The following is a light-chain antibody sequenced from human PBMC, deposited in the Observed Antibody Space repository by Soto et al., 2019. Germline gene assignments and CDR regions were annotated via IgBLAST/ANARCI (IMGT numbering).Light chain of an antibody. CDR2: AAS. CDR3: QQSYSAPRT. Sequence: DIQMTQSPSSLSASVGDRVTITCRASQRISSYLNWYQQKPGKAPKILIYAASNLQSGVPSRFSGSGSGTDFTLTISSLQPEDFATYYCQQSYSAPRTFGQGTKVEI. CDR1: QRISSY. J-gene: IGKJ1*01. V-gene: IGKV1-39*01.